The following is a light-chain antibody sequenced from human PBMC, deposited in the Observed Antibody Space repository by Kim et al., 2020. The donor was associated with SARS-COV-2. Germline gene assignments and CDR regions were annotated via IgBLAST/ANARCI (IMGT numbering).Light chain of an antibody. CDR3: QQYGGSPT. Sequence: LSRGKSATLSCRASQSVGSSSLAWYQQKHGQAPRLLVYGASSRATGIPDRFSGSGSETDFTLTIRRLESEDSAVYYCQQYGGSPTFGQGTKVDIK. CDR1: QSVGSSS. V-gene: IGKV3-20*01. CDR2: GAS. J-gene: IGKJ1*01.